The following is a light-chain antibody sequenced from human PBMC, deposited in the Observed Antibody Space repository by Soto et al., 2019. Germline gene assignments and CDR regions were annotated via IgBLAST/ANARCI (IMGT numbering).Light chain of an antibody. CDR3: SSYTTVRTSY. Sequence: TLPPSLPGSPGQSITISCTGTSSVVGGYNYVSWYQQHPGKAPKLMIYDVRTRPSGVSNRFSGSKSVNTASLTISGLQAEDEAYYYCSSYTTVRTSYFGMGRTVTVL. CDR2: DVR. J-gene: IGLJ1*01. V-gene: IGLV2-14*01. CDR1: SSVVGGYNY.